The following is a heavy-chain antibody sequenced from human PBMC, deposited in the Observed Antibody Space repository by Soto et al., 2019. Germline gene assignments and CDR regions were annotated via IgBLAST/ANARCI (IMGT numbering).Heavy chain of an antibody. CDR3: ARDLDGLHDDNSGPYPRPG. Sequence: SETLSLTCTVSGGSISSDDYYWSWIRQAPGRGQEWIGYIHSSGSIYYNPSLKSRATMSIDTARNQFSLKVSSVTVADTAVYYCARDLDGLHDDNSGPYPRPGWGQGTLVTVSS. V-gene: IGHV4-30-4*01. CDR2: IHSSGSI. D-gene: IGHD3-22*01. J-gene: IGHJ1*01. CDR1: GGSISSDDYY.